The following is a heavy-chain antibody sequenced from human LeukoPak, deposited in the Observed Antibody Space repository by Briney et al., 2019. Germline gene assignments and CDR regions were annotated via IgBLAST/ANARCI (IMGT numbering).Heavy chain of an antibody. CDR3: ARDRVGSGWPRPYYCEF. V-gene: IGHV1-2*02. J-gene: IGHJ4*02. CDR2: ISPNTGAT. D-gene: IGHD6-19*01. Sequence: ASVKVSCKPSGYTFTGYYMHWVRQAPGQGLEWMGWISPNTGATMYAQKFQGRVTLTRDTSIDTGYMELSSLRSDDTAVYYCARDRVGSGWPRPYYCEFWGQGSLVSVSS. CDR1: GYTFTGYY.